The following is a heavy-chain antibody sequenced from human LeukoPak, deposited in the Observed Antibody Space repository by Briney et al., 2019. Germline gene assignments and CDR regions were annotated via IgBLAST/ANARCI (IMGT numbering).Heavy chain of an antibody. CDR1: GYSISSGYY. V-gene: IGHV4-38-2*02. D-gene: IGHD1-26*01. CDR3: ARDPRGIVGANHNWFDP. Sequence: SETLSLTCAVSGYSISSGYYWGWIRQPPGKGLEWIGRIYASGSTNYNPSLKSRVTMSVDTSKSQFSLKLISVTAADTAVYYCARDPRGIVGANHNWFDPWGQGTLVTVSS. J-gene: IGHJ5*02. CDR2: IYASGST.